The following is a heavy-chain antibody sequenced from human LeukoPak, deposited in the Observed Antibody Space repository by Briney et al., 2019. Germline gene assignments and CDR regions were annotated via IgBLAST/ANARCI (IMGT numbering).Heavy chain of an antibody. Sequence: SQTLSLTCTASGGSISSGDYYWSWIRQPPGKGLEWIGYIYYSGSTYYNPSLKSRVTISVDTSKNQFSLKLSSVTAADTAVYYCARGVGGNDDFWSGYYTGRAPYNWFDPWGQGTLVTVSS. CDR3: ARGVGGNDDFWSGYYTGRAPYNWFDP. V-gene: IGHV4-30-4*01. J-gene: IGHJ5*02. D-gene: IGHD3-3*01. CDR1: GGSISSGDYY. CDR2: IYYSGST.